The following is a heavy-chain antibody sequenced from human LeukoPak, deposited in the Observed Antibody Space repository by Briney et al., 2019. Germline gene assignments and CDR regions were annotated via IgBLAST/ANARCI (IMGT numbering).Heavy chain of an antibody. CDR2: IRYDGSDT. Sequence: GGSLRLSCAASGFTFRSYDMRWVRQAPGKGLEWVAFIRYDGSDTYSAGSVKGRFTISRDNSKNTLYLQMISLTAEDTAVYYCAKDPYYDSNGYPAYLDYWGQGTQVTVSS. J-gene: IGHJ4*02. CDR1: GFTFRSYD. CDR3: AKDPYYDSNGYPAYLDY. D-gene: IGHD3-22*01. V-gene: IGHV3-30*02.